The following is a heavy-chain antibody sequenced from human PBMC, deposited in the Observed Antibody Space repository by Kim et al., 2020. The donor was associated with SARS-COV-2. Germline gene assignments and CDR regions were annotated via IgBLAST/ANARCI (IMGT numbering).Heavy chain of an antibody. Sequence: SETLSLTCTVSGGSLSSSSYYWVWKCQPPGMGLVCIVSIYCSGSTYYNPTLKSRVTISVDTSKNQFSLKLSSVTAADTAEYYCASAVDCSGGSCYSGYFDYWGQGTLVTVSS. CDR2: IYCSGST. J-gene: IGHJ4*02. CDR1: GGSLSSSSYY. CDR3: ASAVDCSGGSCYSGYFDY. V-gene: IGHV4-39*01. D-gene: IGHD2-15*01.